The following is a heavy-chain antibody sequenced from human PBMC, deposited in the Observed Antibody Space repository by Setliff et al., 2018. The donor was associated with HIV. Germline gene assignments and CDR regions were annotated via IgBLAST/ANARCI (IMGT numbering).Heavy chain of an antibody. D-gene: IGHD3-16*01. J-gene: IGHJ5*02. CDR1: GFTFNTYW. Sequence: PGGSLRLSCAASGFTFNTYWMTWVRQAPGKGLEWVANIKEDGSERYSVDSVKGRFTISRDNAKNSLYLQMNSLRAEDTAVYYCARDTGSYAAHWFDLWGQGTLVTVSS. V-gene: IGHV3-7*03. CDR3: ARDTGSYAAHWFDL. CDR2: IKEDGSER.